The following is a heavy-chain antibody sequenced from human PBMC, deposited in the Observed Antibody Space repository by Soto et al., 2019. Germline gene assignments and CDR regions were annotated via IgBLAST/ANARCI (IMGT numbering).Heavy chain of an antibody. D-gene: IGHD3-22*01. J-gene: IGHJ4*02. V-gene: IGHV4-4*02. CDR2: IYHSGST. Sequence: PSETLSLTCAVSGGSISSSNWWSWVRQPPGKGLEWIGEIYHSGSTNYNPSLKSRVTISVDKSKNQFSLKLSSVTAADTAVYYCARDRGRWDSSGYYLATEYYFDYWGQGTLVTVSS. CDR3: ARDRGRWDSSGYYLATEYYFDY. CDR1: GGSISSSNW.